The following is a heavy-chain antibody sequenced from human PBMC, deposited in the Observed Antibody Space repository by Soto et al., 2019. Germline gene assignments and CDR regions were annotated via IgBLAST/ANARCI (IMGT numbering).Heavy chain of an antibody. CDR3: AKDENWGYVDDAVDI. CDR2: ISGSGGST. D-gene: IGHD7-27*01. Sequence: EVQLLESGGGLVQPGGSLRLSCAASGFTFSSYGMSWVRQAPGKGLEWVSAISGSGGSTYYADSVKGRFTISRDNTKNTLYLQMNSLRAEDTAIYYCAKDENWGYVDDAVDIWGQGTMVTVSS. V-gene: IGHV3-23*01. J-gene: IGHJ3*02. CDR1: GFTFSSYG.